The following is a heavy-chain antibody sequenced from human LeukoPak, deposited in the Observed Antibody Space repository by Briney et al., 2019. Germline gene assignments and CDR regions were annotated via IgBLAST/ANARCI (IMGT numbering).Heavy chain of an antibody. J-gene: IGHJ4*02. CDR1: GLAFSAYK. Sequence: GGSLRLSCAASGLAFSAYKMHWVRQAPRKGLVWVSRISTDGYTTDYADFVQGRFTASRDNTKNTWSLEMNSLRAEDTAVYYCVVGGSPGYWGQGTLVTAS. D-gene: IGHD2-15*01. CDR2: ISTDGYTT. V-gene: IGHV3-74*01. CDR3: VVGGSPGY.